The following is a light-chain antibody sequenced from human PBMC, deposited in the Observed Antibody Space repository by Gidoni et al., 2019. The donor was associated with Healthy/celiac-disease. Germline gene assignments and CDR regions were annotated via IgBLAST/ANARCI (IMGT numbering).Light chain of an antibody. J-gene: IGKJ3*01. CDR1: QDISNY. Sequence: DLQMTQSPSSLSASVGDRVTITCQASQDISNYLNWYQQKPGKAPKLLIYDASNLETGVPSRFSGSGSGTDFTFTISSLQPEDIATYYCQQYDNLLITCGPGTKVDIK. CDR2: DAS. CDR3: QQYDNLLIT. V-gene: IGKV1-33*01.